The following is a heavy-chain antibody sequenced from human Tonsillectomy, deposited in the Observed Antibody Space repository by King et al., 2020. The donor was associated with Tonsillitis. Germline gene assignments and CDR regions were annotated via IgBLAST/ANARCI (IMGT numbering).Heavy chain of an antibody. V-gene: IGHV1-2*02. CDR3: ARGTGTSWFVP. CDR1: GYTFTAYY. D-gene: IGHD2-8*02. CDR2: NNVNSGAT. Sequence: VQLVESGAEVKTPGASVKVSCKASGYTFTAYYIHWVRQAPGQGLEWRGWNNVNSGATSYAQNFQGRVTLTRDTSISTAYMELSRLTSDDTAVYYCARGTGTSWFVPWGQGTLVTVSS. J-gene: IGHJ5*02.